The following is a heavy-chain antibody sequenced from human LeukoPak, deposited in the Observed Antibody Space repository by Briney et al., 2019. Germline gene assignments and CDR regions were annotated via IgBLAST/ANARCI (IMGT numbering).Heavy chain of an antibody. CDR2: ITSSSSYI. CDR1: GFTFSSYS. V-gene: IGHV3-21*05. Sequence: GGSLRLSCAASGFTFSSYSLNWVRQAPGKGLEWVSYITSSSSYIYYADSVKGRFTISRDNAKNSLYLQMNSLRAEDTAMSYCARCECSGGRSYSVDFWAQGTRVTVSS. D-gene: IGHD2-15*01. J-gene: IGHJ4*02. CDR3: ARCECSGGRSYSVDF.